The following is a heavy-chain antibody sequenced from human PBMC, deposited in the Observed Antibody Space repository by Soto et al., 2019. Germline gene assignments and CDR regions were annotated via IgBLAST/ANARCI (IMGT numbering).Heavy chain of an antibody. CDR2: IYPGDSDT. CDR3: ARHGGYCSSTSCYKGYYSGMDG. Sequence: PGESLKISCKGSGYSFTSYWIGWVRQMPGKGLEWMGIIYPGDSDTRYSPSFQGQVTISADKSISTAYLQWSSLKASDTAMYYCARHGGYCSSTSCYKGYYSGMDGWGQGTTVTVAS. J-gene: IGHJ6*02. V-gene: IGHV5-51*01. CDR1: GYSFTSYW. D-gene: IGHD2-2*01.